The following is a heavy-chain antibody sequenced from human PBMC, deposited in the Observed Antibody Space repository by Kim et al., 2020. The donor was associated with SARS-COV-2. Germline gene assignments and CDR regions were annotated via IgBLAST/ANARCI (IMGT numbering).Heavy chain of an antibody. J-gene: IGHJ5*02. V-gene: IGHV3-30*04. CDR1: GFTFSSYA. Sequence: GGSLRLSCAASGFTFSSYAMHWVRQAPGKGLEWVAVISYDGSNKYYADSVKGRFTISRDNSKNTLYLQMNSLRAEDTAVYYCAREITMVRGATNWFDPWGQGTLVTVSS. D-gene: IGHD3-10*01. CDR2: ISYDGSNK. CDR3: AREITMVRGATNWFDP.